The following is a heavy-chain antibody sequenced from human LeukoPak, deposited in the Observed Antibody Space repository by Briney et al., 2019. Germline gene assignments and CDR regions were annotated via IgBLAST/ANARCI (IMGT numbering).Heavy chain of an antibody. CDR3: AREYSYGQDFDY. V-gene: IGHV4-4*07. D-gene: IGHD5-18*01. Sequence: SETLSLTCTVSGGSISSYYWSWIRQPAGKGLEWIGRIYTSGSTNYNPSLKSRVTMSVDTSKNQFSLKLSSVTAADTAMYYCAREYSYGQDFDYWGQGTLVTVSS. CDR2: IYTSGST. J-gene: IGHJ4*02. CDR1: GGSISSYY.